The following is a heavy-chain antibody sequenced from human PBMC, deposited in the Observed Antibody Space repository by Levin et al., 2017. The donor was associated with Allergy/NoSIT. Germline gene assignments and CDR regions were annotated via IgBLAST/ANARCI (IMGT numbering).Heavy chain of an antibody. CDR1: GGSISSYY. J-gene: IGHJ3*02. CDR2: IYNSGRT. D-gene: IGHD6-19*01. Sequence: SETLSLTCTVSGGSISSYYWSWIRQPPGKGLEWIGYIYNSGRTNYNASLRSRVTISVDTSKNQFSLKLNSVTVADTAVYYCARDRDWSVAGPDAFDIWGQGTMVTVSS. V-gene: IGHV4-59*01. CDR3: ARDRDWSVAGPDAFDI.